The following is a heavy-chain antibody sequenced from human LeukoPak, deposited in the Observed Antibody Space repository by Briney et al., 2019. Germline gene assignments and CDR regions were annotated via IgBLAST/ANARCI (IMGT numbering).Heavy chain of an antibody. CDR1: GYTFTGYY. D-gene: IGHD6-13*01. CDR3: ARGSSSSWDDAFDI. CDR2: INPNSGGT. V-gene: IGHV1-2*02. J-gene: IGHJ3*02. Sequence: ASVKVSCKASGYTFTGYYMHWVRQAPGQGLEWMGWINPNSGGTNYAQKFQGRVTMTRDTSTSTAYMELSRLRSDDTAVYYCARGSSSSWDDAFDIWGQGTMVTVSS.